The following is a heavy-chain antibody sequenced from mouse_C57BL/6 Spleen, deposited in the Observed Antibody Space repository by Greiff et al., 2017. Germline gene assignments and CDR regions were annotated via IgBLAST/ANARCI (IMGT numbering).Heavy chain of an antibody. CDR3: ASEGFYWYFDV. J-gene: IGHJ1*03. CDR1: GYTFTDYY. CDR2: LNPNYGGT. V-gene: IGHV1-26*01. Sequence: VQLQPSGPELVKPGASVKISCKASGYTFTDYYMNWVKQSHGKSLEWIGDLNPNYGGTGYKQKFKGKATLTVDKSSSTAYMELRSLTSEDSAVYYCASEGFYWYFDVWGTGTTVTVSS.